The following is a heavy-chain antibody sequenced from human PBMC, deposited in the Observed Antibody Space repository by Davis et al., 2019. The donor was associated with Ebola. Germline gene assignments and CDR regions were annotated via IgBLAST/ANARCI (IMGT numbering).Heavy chain of an antibody. CDR1: GYTLNELS. J-gene: IGHJ4*02. CDR2: FDPEDAET. Sequence: ASVKVSCKVSGYTLNELSIHWVRQAPGKGLEWMGGFDPEDAETVYAQKFQGRVTMTTDTSTTTAYMELRSLRSDDTATYYCARGMITDSATFDFWGQGTLVTVSS. CDR3: ARGMITDSATFDF. V-gene: IGHV1-24*01. D-gene: IGHD3-22*01.